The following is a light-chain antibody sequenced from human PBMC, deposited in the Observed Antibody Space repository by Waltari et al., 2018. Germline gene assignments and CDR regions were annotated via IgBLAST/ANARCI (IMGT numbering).Light chain of an antibody. J-gene: IGLJ2*01. CDR1: SSDVGNSNY. CDR2: DVT. V-gene: IGLV2-11*01. Sequence: QSALTQPRSVSGSPGQSVPLPCTGTSSDVGNSNYFSWFQQHPCKTPKLLIFDVTKRPSGVPDRFSGSKSVNTASLTISGLQTDDEADYYCCSYAGSYTLIFGGGTKVTVL. CDR3: CSYAGSYTLI.